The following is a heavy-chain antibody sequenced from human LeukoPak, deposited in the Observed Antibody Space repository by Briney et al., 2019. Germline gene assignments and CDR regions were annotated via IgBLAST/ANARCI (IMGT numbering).Heavy chain of an antibody. CDR2: TRSKAYGGTT. J-gene: IGHJ4*02. Sequence: GGSLRLSCAASGFTFSSYWMNWVRQAPGKGLEWVGFTRSKAYGGTTEYAASVKGRFTISRDDSKSIAYLQMNSLKTEDTAVYYCTRPIYDFWRERDYWGQGTLVTVSS. CDR1: GFTFSSYW. D-gene: IGHD3-3*01. V-gene: IGHV3-49*04. CDR3: TRPIYDFWRERDY.